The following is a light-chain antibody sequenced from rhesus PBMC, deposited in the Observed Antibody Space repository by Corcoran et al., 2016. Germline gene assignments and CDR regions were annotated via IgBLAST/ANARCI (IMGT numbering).Light chain of an antibody. V-gene: IGKV1-25*01. J-gene: IGKJ3*01. CDR3: QRHKSYPFA. CDR1: QDISKY. CDR2: DAS. Sequence: DIQMTQSPSSLSASVGDTVTISCQASQDISKYLAWFQLKPGKAPKALIYDASTLQSGVPSRFSGSGSGTEFTLTISSLQPADIATSYCQRHKSYPFAFGPGTKLDIK.